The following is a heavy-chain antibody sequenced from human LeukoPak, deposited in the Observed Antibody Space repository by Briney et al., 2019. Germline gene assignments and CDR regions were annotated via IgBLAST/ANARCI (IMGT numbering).Heavy chain of an antibody. CDR2: IYYSGST. D-gene: IGHD2-2*02. CDR1: SGSISSYY. V-gene: IGHV4-59*01. Sequence: SETLSLTCTVSSGSISSYYWSWIRQPPGKGLEWIGYIYYSGSTNYNPSLKSLVTILVDTSKNQFSLKLSSVTAAATAVYYCARVMCSTSCYINPWGQGTLVTVSS. J-gene: IGHJ5*02. CDR3: ARVMCSTSCYINP.